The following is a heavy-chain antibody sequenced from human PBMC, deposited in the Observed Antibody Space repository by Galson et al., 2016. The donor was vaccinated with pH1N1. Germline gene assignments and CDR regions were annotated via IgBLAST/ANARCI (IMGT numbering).Heavy chain of an antibody. Sequence: LEWMGGIIPIFNTAKYAQNFQGRVTITADESTTTAYMELSSLRSEDTAVYYCAREDYYDTDLSDWYFDLWGRGTLLTVSS. CDR3: AREDYYDTDLSDWYFDL. D-gene: IGHD3-22*01. V-gene: IGHV1-69*01. J-gene: IGHJ2*01. CDR2: IIPIFNTA.